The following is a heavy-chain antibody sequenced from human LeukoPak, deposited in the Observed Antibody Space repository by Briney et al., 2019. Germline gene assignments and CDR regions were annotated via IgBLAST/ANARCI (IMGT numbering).Heavy chain of an antibody. CDR2: INHSGST. D-gene: IGHD2-2*01. CDR3: ARGQDIVVVPATTRGYFDH. J-gene: IGHJ4*02. CDR1: GGSFSGYY. Sequence: SETLSLTCAVYGGSFSGYYWSWIRQPPGKGLEWIGEINHSGSTNYNPSLKSRVTISVDTSKNQFSLKLSSVTAADTAVYYCARGQDIVVVPATTRGYFDHWGQGTLVTVSS. V-gene: IGHV4-34*01.